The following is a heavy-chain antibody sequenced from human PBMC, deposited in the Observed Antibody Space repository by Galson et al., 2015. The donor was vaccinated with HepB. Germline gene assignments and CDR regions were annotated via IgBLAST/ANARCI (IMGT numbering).Heavy chain of an antibody. Sequence: ETLSLTCTVSGGSISSYYWSWIRQPPGKGLEWIGYIYYSGSTNYNPSLKSRVTISVDTSKNQFSLKLSSVTAADTAVYYCARQGSWYDWYFDLWGRGTLVTVSS. CDR2: IYYSGST. CDR3: ARQGSWYDWYFDL. V-gene: IGHV4-59*08. CDR1: GGSISSYY. D-gene: IGHD6-13*01. J-gene: IGHJ2*01.